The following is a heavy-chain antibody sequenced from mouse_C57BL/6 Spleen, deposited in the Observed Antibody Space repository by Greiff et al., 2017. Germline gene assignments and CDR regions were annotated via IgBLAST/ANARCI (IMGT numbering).Heavy chain of an antibody. CDR3: ARLEGYDSAWFAY. V-gene: IGHV1-64*01. D-gene: IGHD2-4*01. Sequence: QVQLKQPGAELVKPGASVKLSCKASGYTFTSYWMHWVKQRPGQGLEWIGMIHPNSGSTNYNEKFKSKATLTVDKSSSTAYMQLSSLTSEDSAVYYWARLEGYDSAWFAYWGQGTLVTVSA. J-gene: IGHJ3*01. CDR2: IHPNSGST. CDR1: GYTFTSYW.